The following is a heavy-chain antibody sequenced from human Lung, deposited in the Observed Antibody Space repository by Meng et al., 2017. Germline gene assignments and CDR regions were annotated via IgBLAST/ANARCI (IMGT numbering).Heavy chain of an antibody. CDR3: ARERHSTIIRGVIDF. J-gene: IGHJ4*02. CDR2: IHHGGST. D-gene: IGHD3-10*01. V-gene: IGHV4-34*01. CDR1: GGSLSCSY. Sequence: VQLQQWGAVLLRSSEHLSLACAVYGGSLSCSYWSWIRQSPAKGLEWIGKIHHGGSTNYNPSLESRVTISVDTPKNQFSLRLTSMTVADTAVYYCARERHSTIIRGVIDFWGQGALVTVSS.